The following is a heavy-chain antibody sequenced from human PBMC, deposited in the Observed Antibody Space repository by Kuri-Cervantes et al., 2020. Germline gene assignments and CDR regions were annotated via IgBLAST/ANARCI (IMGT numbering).Heavy chain of an antibody. CDR1: GGSISSSSYY. V-gene: IGHV4-39*07. CDR2: IYYSGST. CDR3: ARGRPPGAFDI. J-gene: IGHJ3*02. Sequence: GSLRLSCSVSGGSISSSSYYWAWIRQPPGKGLEWIGSIYYSGSTNYNPSLKSRVTISVDKSKNQFSLKLSSVTAADTAVYYCARGRPPGAFDIWGQGTMVTVSS.